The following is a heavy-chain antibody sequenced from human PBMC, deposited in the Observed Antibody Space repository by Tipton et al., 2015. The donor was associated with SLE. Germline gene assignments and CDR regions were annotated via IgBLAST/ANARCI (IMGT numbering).Heavy chain of an antibody. CDR1: GGSISSHY. Sequence: TLSLTCTVSGGSISSHYWSWFRQPPGKGLEWIGYIYYRGNTKYNPSLNSRVTISLDTSRTQFSLELSSVTAADTAVYYCARDGRGYCDNSGCSEYHWFDPWGQGTLVTVSS. CDR2: IYYRGNT. V-gene: IGHV4-59*11. J-gene: IGHJ5*02. D-gene: IGHD2-15*01. CDR3: ARDGRGYCDNSGCSEYHWFDP.